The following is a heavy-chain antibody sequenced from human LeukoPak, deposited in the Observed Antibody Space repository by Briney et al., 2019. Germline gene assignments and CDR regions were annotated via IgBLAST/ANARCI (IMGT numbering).Heavy chain of an antibody. V-gene: IGHV3-21*01. Sequence: GGSLRLSCAASGFTFSSYSMNWVRQAPGKGLEWVSSISSSSSYIYYADSVKGRFTVSRDNAENSLYLQMNSLGAEDTAGYYCARDVELGRRTLFDYWGQGTLVTVSS. CDR3: ARDVELGRRTLFDY. D-gene: IGHD1-1*01. J-gene: IGHJ4*02. CDR1: GFTFSSYS. CDR2: ISSSSSYI.